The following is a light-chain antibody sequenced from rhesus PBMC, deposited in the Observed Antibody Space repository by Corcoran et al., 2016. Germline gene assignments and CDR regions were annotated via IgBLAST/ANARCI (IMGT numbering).Light chain of an antibody. V-gene: IGKV1-43*02. CDR1: QGISTY. J-gene: IGKJ1*01. CDR2: AAS. CDR3: LQYNSDPPT. Sequence: DIQMTQSPSSLSASVGDRVTITCRASQGISTYLNWYQQKPGKAPKRLIYAASNLESGVPSRFSGSGSGTDFTLSSSSLQAEDYAIYSCLQYNSDPPTFGQGTKVEIK.